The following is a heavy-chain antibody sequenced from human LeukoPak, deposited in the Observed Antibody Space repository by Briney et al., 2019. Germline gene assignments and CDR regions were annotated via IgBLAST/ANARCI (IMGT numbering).Heavy chain of an antibody. CDR2: IYYSGST. D-gene: IGHD4-23*01. J-gene: IGHJ3*02. V-gene: IGHV4-59*08. CDR1: GGSISSYY. Sequence: SETLSLTCTVSGGSISSYYWSWIRQPPGKGLEWIGSIYYSGSTNYNPSLKSRVTISVDTSKNQFSLKVNSVTAADTAVYYCARHDGGPDAFDIWGHGSMVTVSS. CDR3: ARHDGGPDAFDI.